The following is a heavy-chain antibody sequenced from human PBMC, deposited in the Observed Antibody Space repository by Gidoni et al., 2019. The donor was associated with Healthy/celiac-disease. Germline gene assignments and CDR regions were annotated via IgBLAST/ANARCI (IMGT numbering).Heavy chain of an antibody. Sequence: QVQLVPSGAEVKKPGASVKVSCTASGSTFTSYGISWVRQAPGQGLECMGWISAYNGNTNYAQKLQGRVTMTTDTSTRTAYMELRSLRSDDTAVYYCAREPAGDSSDYWGQGTLVTVSS. D-gene: IGHD6-13*01. CDR2: ISAYNGNT. J-gene: IGHJ4*02. V-gene: IGHV1-18*01. CDR1: GSTFTSYG. CDR3: AREPAGDSSDY.